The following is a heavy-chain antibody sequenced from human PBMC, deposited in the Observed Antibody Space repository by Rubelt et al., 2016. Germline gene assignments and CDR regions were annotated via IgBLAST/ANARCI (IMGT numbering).Heavy chain of an antibody. Sequence: QVQLQQWGAGLLKPSETLSLTCAVYGGSFSGYYWSWIRQPPGKGLEWIGEINHSGSTNYNPSLKSRVTRSVDTSKNQFALKLSSVPAADTAGYYCARGRRGSSSWLGRDYYGMDVWGQGTTVTVSS. V-gene: IGHV4-34*01. CDR3: ARGRRGSSSWLGRDYYGMDV. CDR2: INHSGST. CDR1: GGSFSGYY. J-gene: IGHJ6*02. D-gene: IGHD6-13*01.